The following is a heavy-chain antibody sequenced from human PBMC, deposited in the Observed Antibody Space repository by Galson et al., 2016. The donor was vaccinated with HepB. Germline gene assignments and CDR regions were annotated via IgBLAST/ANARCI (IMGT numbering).Heavy chain of an antibody. CDR2: IYYSGST. Sequence: ETLSLTCTVSGGSISSGTYYWSWIRQPPGKGLEWIGYIYYSGSTNYNPSLKSRVTISVGTSKNQFSLKLSSVTAADTAVYYCAREPGYSSSGYYGMDVWGQGTTVTVSS. CDR3: AREPGYSSSGYYGMDV. V-gene: IGHV4-61*01. D-gene: IGHD6-13*01. CDR1: GGSISSGTYY. J-gene: IGHJ6*02.